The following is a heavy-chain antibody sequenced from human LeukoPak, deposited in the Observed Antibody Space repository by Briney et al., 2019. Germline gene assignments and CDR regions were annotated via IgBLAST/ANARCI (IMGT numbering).Heavy chain of an antibody. Sequence: SETLSLACAVYGGSFSGYYWSWIRQPPGKGLEWIGEINHSGSTNYNPSLKSRVTISVDTSKNQFSLKLSSVTTADTAVYYCARGSASNIGYGLRWFGPWGQGTLVTVSS. CDR1: GGSFSGYY. CDR2: INHSGST. V-gene: IGHV4-34*01. J-gene: IGHJ5*02. D-gene: IGHD5-12*01. CDR3: ARGSASNIGYGLRWFGP.